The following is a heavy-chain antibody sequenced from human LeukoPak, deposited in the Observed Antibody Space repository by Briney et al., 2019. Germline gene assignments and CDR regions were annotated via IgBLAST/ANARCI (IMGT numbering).Heavy chain of an antibody. CDR1: VYTFTGYY. CDR2: INPNSGGT. CDR3: ARDAYYDFWSGDRDYYYMDV. D-gene: IGHD3-3*01. V-gene: IGHV1-2*02. J-gene: IGHJ6*03. Sequence: GASVKVSCKSSVYTFTGYYMHWVRPALGQGLEWMGWINPNSGGTNDAQKFQGRDTMTRDTSMDTAYMELNRLRSDDTAVYYCARDAYYDFWSGDRDYYYMDVWGKGTTVTVSS.